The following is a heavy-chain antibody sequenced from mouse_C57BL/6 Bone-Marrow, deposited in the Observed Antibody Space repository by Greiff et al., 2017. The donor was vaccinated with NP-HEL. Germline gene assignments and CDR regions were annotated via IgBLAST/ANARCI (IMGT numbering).Heavy chain of an antibody. CDR1: GYTFTSYW. V-gene: IGHV1-69*01. CDR2: IDPSDSYT. CDR3: ARDGSTMVTEGFAY. Sequence: QVQLQQPGAELVMPGASVKLSCKASGYTFTSYWMHWVKQRPGQGLEWIGEIDPSDSYTNYNQKFKGKSTLTVDKSSSTAYMQLSSLTSEDSAVYYCARDGSTMVTEGFAYWGQGTLVTVSA. J-gene: IGHJ3*01. D-gene: IGHD2-2*01.